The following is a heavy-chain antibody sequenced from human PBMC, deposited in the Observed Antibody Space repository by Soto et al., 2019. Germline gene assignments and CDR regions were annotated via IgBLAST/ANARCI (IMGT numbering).Heavy chain of an antibody. V-gene: IGHV4-31*03. J-gene: IGHJ4*02. Sequence: LSLTCTVSGGSISSGGYYWSWIRQHPGKGLEWIGYIYYSGSAYYNPSLKSRVTISVDTSKNQFSLKLSSVTAADTAAYYCARVTGTTHSDYWGQGTLVTVSS. CDR2: IYYSGSA. CDR1: GGSISSGGYY. D-gene: IGHD1-20*01. CDR3: ARVTGTTHSDY.